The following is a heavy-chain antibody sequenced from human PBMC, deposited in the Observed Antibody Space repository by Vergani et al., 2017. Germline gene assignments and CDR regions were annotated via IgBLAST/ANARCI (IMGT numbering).Heavy chain of an antibody. Sequence: QVQLVQSGAEVKKPGASVKVSCKASGYTFTSYAMQWVRQAPGKRLEWIGWINAGNGNTKYSQKFQGRVTITMDTSASTAYVELSSLRSEDKAVLCCACRDWNEAVDDWGQGTLVTVSS. CDR1: GYTFTSYA. J-gene: IGHJ4*02. V-gene: IGHV1-3*01. CDR3: ACRDWNEAVDD. CDR2: INAGNGNT. D-gene: IGHD1-1*01.